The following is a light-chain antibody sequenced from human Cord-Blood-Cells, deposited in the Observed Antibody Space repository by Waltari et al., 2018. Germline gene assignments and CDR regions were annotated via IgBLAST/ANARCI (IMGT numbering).Light chain of an antibody. Sequence: DIQMTQSPSSLSASVGDRVTITCQASQDISNYLNWYQQKPGKAPKPLIYDASNLETGVPSRFSGSGSGTDFTLTISSLQPEDIATYYCQQYDNLPYTFGQGTKLEIK. CDR1: QDISNY. CDR3: QQYDNLPYT. J-gene: IGKJ2*01. CDR2: DAS. V-gene: IGKV1-33*01.